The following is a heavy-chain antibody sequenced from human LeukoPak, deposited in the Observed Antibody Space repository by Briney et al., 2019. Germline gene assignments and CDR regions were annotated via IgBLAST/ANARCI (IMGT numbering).Heavy chain of an antibody. CDR3: ARVSPYDILTGYYRYFDY. CDR1: GYTFTSYG. Sequence: GASVKVSCKASGYTFTSYGISWVRQAPGQRLEWMGWINAGNGNTKYSQKFQGRVTITRDTSASTAYMELSSLRSEDTAVYYCARVSPYDILTGYYRYFDYWGQGTLVTVSS. V-gene: IGHV1-3*01. D-gene: IGHD3-9*01. J-gene: IGHJ4*02. CDR2: INAGNGNT.